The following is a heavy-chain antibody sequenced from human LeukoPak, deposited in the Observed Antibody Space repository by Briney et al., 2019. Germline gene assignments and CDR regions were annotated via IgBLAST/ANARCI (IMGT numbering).Heavy chain of an antibody. CDR1: GFTFSDYA. Sequence: GGSLRLSCAGSGFTFSDYAINWVRQAPGKGLEWVSYISSTGNTIFYADSVKGRFTISRDNAKNTLYLQMNSLRAEDTAVYYCARDGYCSSTSCYYFDYWGQGTLVTVSS. J-gene: IGHJ4*02. D-gene: IGHD2-2*01. CDR2: ISSTGNTI. V-gene: IGHV3-48*04. CDR3: ARDGYCSSTSCYYFDY.